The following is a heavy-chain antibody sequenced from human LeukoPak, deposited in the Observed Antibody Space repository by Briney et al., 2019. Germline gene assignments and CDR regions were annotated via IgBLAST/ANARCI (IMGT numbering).Heavy chain of an antibody. D-gene: IGHD5-18*01. CDR3: ARDLPLGSSYGYDS. CDR1: GFTVSSNY. V-gene: IGHV3-53*01. J-gene: IGHJ5*01. CDR2: IYSGGST. Sequence: GGSLRLSCAASGFTVSSNYMSWVRQAPGKGLEWVSVIYSGGSTYYADSVKGRFTISRDNSKNTLSLQMNRLRAEDTAVYYCARDLPLGSSYGYDSWGQGTLVTVSS.